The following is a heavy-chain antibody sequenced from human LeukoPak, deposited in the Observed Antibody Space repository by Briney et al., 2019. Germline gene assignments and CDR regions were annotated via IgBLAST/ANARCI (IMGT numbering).Heavy chain of an antibody. D-gene: IGHD2-2*01. Sequence: GGSLRLSCAASGFTFSSYAMSWVRQAPGKGLEWVSAISGSGVSTYYADSVKGRFTLSRDNSTNTLYLQKNSLISDDTTVYYCAKVDCSSTSCHSLDYWGQGTLVTVSS. CDR3: AKVDCSSTSCHSLDY. CDR1: GFTFSSYA. V-gene: IGHV3-23*01. J-gene: IGHJ4*02. CDR2: ISGSGVST.